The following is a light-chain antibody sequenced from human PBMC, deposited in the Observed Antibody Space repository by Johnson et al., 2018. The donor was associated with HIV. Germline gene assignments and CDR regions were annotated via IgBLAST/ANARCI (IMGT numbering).Light chain of an antibody. CDR1: NSYIGNNY. Sequence: QSVLTQPPSVSAAPGQKVTISCSGSNSYIGNNYVSWFQQLPGTAPKLLIYENNKRPSGIPDRFSGSKSGTSATLGITGLQTGDEADYYCGTWDSSLSAYVFGTGTEVTVL. V-gene: IGLV1-51*02. CDR2: ENN. J-gene: IGLJ1*01. CDR3: GTWDSSLSAYV.